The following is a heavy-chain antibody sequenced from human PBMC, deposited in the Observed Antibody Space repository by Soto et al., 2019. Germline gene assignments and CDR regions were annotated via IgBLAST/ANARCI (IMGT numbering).Heavy chain of an antibody. CDR3: AEDPSRRYYDNSYQDY. D-gene: IGHD3-22*01. V-gene: IGHV3-23*01. Sequence: AGWSLRLSCAASGFTFSSYAMTWVRQAPEKGLEWVSAITGRGTWTYYADSVKGRFTISRDNSKNTPSLQMNSLRAEDTAVYYCAEDPSRRYYDNSYQDYWGQGTLVTVSS. CDR2: ITGRGTWT. CDR1: GFTFSSYA. J-gene: IGHJ4*02.